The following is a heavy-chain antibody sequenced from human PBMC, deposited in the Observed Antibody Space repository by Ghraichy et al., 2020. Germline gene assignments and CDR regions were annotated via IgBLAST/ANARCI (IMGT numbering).Heavy chain of an antibody. V-gene: IGHV1-18*04. CDR3: ARALYYYDSSGYYHESDY. CDR1: GYTFTSYG. CDR2: ISAYNGNT. Sequence: ASVKVSCKASGYTFTSYGISWVRQAPGQGLEWMGWISAYNGNTNYAQKLQGRVTMTTDTSTSTAYMELRSLRSDDTAVYYCARALYYYDSSGYYHESDYWGQGTLVTVSS. J-gene: IGHJ4*02. D-gene: IGHD3-22*01.